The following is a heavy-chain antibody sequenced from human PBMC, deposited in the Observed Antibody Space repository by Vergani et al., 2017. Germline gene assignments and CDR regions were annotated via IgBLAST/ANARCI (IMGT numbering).Heavy chain of an antibody. D-gene: IGHD3-3*02. CDR1: GYTFTDYY. CDR3: ARGTPLVLAGIVDY. J-gene: IGHJ4*02. CDR2: IDPNSGGT. Sequence: QVQLVQSGAEVKKPGASMKVSCKASGYTFTDYYVHWVRQAPGQGLEWMGWIDPNSGGTNYAQKFQGRVTMTRDTSINKVYMELSRLRSDDTAVYYCARGTPLVLAGIVDYWGQGTLATVSS. V-gene: IGHV1-2*02.